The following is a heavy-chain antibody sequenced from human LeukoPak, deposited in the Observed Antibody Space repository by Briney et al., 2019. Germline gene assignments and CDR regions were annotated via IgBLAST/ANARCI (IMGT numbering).Heavy chain of an antibody. D-gene: IGHD6-13*01. Sequence: GGSLRLSCAASGFTFSNYAMHWVRQAPGKGLEWVSIIYSGGSTFYADSVKGRFTISRDNSKNTLYLQMNSLRAEDTAVYYCARVLEAASFDYWGQGTPVTVSS. V-gene: IGHV3-66*01. J-gene: IGHJ4*02. CDR3: ARVLEAASFDY. CDR2: IYSGGST. CDR1: GFTFSNYA.